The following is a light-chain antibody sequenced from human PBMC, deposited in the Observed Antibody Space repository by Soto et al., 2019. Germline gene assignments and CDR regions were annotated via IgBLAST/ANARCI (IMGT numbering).Light chain of an antibody. J-gene: IGKJ4*01. V-gene: IGKV3-11*01. CDR1: QSVSRF. Sequence: DIVLTQSPATLSLSPGETATLSCRASQSVSRFLAWYQQKRGQAPRLLIYNASNRVTGIPARFSGSGSGTDFTLTISSLEPEDFAVYYCHQRSDWPLLTSGGGTKVEIK. CDR3: HQRSDWPLLT. CDR2: NAS.